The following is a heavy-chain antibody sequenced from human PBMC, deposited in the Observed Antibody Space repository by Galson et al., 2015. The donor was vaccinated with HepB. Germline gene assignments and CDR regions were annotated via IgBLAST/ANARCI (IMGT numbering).Heavy chain of an antibody. CDR2: PSGGT. Sequence: PSGGTNYRPSLTSRVTISVDKSKNQFSLKLTSVTAADTAVYYCARAKESRGYFDYWGQGTLVTVSS. V-gene: IGHV4-4*02. J-gene: IGHJ4*02. CDR3: ARAKESRGYFDY. D-gene: IGHD3-10*01.